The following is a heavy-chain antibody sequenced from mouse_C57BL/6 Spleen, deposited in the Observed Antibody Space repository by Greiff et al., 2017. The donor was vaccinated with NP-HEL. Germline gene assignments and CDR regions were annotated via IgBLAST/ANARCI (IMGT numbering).Heavy chain of an antibody. D-gene: IGHD2-5*01. J-gene: IGHJ3*01. CDR3: AAPYYSNYPFAY. CDR1: GYTFTSYW. Sequence: VQLQQSGAELAKPGASVKLSCKASGYTFTSYWMHWVKQRPGQGLEWIGYINPSSGYTKYNQKFKDKATLTADKSSSTAYMQLSSLTYEDSAVDYCAAPYYSNYPFAYWGQGTLVTVSA. CDR2: INPSSGYT. V-gene: IGHV1-7*01.